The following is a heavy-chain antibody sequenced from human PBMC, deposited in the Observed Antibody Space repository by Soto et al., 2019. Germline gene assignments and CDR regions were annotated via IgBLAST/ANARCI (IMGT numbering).Heavy chain of an antibody. CDR3: ARGWAADFWSGYYTGYYYYGMDV. CDR2: MNPNSGNT. D-gene: IGHD3-3*01. CDR1: GYTFTSYD. J-gene: IGHJ6*02. Sequence: ASVKVSCKASGYTFTSYDINWVRQATGQGLEWMGWMNPNSGNTGYAQKFQGRVTMTRNTSISTAYMELSSLRSEDTAVYYCARGWAADFWSGYYTGYYYYGMDVWGQGTTVTVSS. V-gene: IGHV1-8*01.